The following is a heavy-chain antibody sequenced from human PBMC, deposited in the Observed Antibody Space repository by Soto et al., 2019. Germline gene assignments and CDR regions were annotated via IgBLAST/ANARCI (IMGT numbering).Heavy chain of an antibody. CDR2: IWYDGSNK. Sequence: QVQLVESGGGVVQPGRSLRLSCAASGFTFSSYGMHWVRQAPGKGLEWVAVIWYDGSNKYYADSVKGRFTISRDNSKNTLYLQMNSLRAGGTAVYYCARGGGYCSSTSCYPAPRWFDPWGQGTLVTVSS. V-gene: IGHV3-33*01. J-gene: IGHJ5*02. D-gene: IGHD2-2*01. CDR1: GFTFSSYG. CDR3: ARGGGYCSSTSCYPAPRWFDP.